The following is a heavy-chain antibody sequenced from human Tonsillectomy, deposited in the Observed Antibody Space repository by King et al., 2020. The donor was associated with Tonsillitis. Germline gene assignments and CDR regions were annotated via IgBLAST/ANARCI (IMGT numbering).Heavy chain of an antibody. V-gene: IGHV4-59*01. Sequence: QLQLQESGPGLVKPSETLSLTCTVSGGSISSYYWSWIRQPPGKGLEWIGYIYYIGSTTYNPSLKSRVTISVDTSKNQFSLKLSSVTAADTAVYYCAWYSSGYDAFDIWGQGTMVTVSS. D-gene: IGHD6-19*01. CDR3: AWYSSGYDAFDI. J-gene: IGHJ3*02. CDR2: IYYIGST. CDR1: GGSISSYY.